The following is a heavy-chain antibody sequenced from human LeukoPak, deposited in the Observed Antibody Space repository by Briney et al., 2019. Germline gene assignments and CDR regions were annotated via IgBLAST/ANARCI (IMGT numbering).Heavy chain of an antibody. J-gene: IGHJ4*02. V-gene: IGHV4-59*01. D-gene: IGHD3-10*01. Sequence: SETLSLTCTVSGGSISSYYWSWIRQPPGKGLEWIGYIYYSGSTNYNPSLKSRVTISVDTSKNQFSLKLSSVTAADTAVYYCARGGVTMVRGVIIKRARFDYWGQGTLVTVSS. CDR1: GGSISSYY. CDR3: ARGGVTMVRGVIIKRARFDY. CDR2: IYYSGST.